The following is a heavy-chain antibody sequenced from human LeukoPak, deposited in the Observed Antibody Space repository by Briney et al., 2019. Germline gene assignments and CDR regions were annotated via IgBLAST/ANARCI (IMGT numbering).Heavy chain of an antibody. Sequence: GSLRLSCAASGFTFSSYWMSWVRQAPGKGLEWIGSIYHSGSIYYNPSLKSRVTISVDTSKNQLSLKLSSVTAADTAVYYCARNKGRYGSGRVHFDPWGQGTLVTVSS. J-gene: IGHJ5*02. D-gene: IGHD3-10*01. CDR2: IYHSGSI. CDR1: GFTFSSYW. CDR3: ARNKGRYGSGRVHFDP. V-gene: IGHV4-38-2*01.